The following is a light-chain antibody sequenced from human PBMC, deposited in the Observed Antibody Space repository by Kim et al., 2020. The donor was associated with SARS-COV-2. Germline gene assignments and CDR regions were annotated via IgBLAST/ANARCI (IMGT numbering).Light chain of an antibody. CDR2: LAS. CDR1: QSINNY. J-gene: IGKJ2*01. V-gene: IGKV1-39*01. Sequence: ESVRYRVTFACRASQSINNYLTWYHQKPGKAPKALIYLASNLQSGVPSRFSGSGSGTEFTLTITNLQPEDFATYHCQQAYTTPYTFGQGTKLEI. CDR3: QQAYTTPYT.